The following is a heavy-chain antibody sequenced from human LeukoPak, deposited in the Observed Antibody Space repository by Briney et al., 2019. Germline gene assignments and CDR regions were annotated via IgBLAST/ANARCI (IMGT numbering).Heavy chain of an antibody. J-gene: IGHJ6*03. V-gene: IGHV3-21*01. CDR2: ISSSSSYI. D-gene: IGHD6-6*01. Sequence: GGSLRLSCAASGFTFSSYSMNWVRQAPGKGLEWVSSISSSSSYIYYADSVKGRFTISRDNAKNSLYLQMNSLRAEDTAVYYCARGYSSSSEYYYMDVWGKGTTVTVSS. CDR1: GFTFSSYS. CDR3: ARGYSSSSEYYYMDV.